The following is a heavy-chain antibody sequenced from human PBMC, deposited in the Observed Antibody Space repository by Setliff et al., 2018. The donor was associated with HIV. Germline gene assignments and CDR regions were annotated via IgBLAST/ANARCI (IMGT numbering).Heavy chain of an antibody. V-gene: IGHV1-46*01. CDR3: ARALPAGRLQKLSQKTMDV. CDR1: GYTFTSYP. D-gene: IGHD2-21*01. Sequence: ASVKVSCKASGYTFTSYPMHWVRQAPGQGLEWMGVINTSGGSAGYAEKFRGRVTMTRDTSTSTVYMDLRNLRSEDTAVYYCARALPAGRLQKLSQKTMDVWGQGTSVTVSS. J-gene: IGHJ6*02. CDR2: INTSGGSA.